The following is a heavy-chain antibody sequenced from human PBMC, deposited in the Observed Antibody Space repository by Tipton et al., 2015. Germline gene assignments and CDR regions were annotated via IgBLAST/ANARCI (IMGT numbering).Heavy chain of an antibody. D-gene: IGHD4-23*01. CDR1: GGSFSDYY. V-gene: IGHV4-34*01. J-gene: IGHJ4*02. CDR3: ARARGRHGGLFDS. Sequence: TLSLTCAVYGGSFSDYYWSWIRQSPGKGLEWIGEINHGGSTNYNPSLKSRVTISVDTSKTQFSLEMRSVTATDTAVYYCARARGRHGGLFDSWGQGTRVTVSS. CDR2: INHGGST.